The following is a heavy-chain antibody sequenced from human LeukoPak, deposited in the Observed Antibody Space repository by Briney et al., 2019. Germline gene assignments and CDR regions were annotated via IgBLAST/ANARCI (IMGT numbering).Heavy chain of an antibody. CDR3: ATTYGSGTYYQYYFDY. D-gene: IGHD3-10*01. CDR2: AKNKADSYTT. J-gene: IGHJ4*02. V-gene: IGHV3-72*01. Sequence: PGGSLRLSCAAPGFTFSDYYMDWVRQAPGKGLEWVGRAKNKADSYTTEYAASVKGRFTISRDDSKNSLYLQMNSLKTEDTAVYYCATTYGSGTYYQYYFDYWGQGTLVTVSS. CDR1: GFTFSDYY.